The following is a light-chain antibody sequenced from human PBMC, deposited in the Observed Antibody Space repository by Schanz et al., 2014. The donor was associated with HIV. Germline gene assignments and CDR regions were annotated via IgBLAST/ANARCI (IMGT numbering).Light chain of an antibody. J-gene: IGKJ3*01. V-gene: IGKV3-20*01. CDR1: QSISSD. Sequence: PGERATLSCRASQSISSDLGWYQQSPGQAPRLLIYDASNRAPGTPARFSGSGSGTDFALSISRLEPEDFAMYYCQLYDTSPLFTFGPGTKVEIK. CDR2: DAS. CDR3: QLYDTSPLFT.